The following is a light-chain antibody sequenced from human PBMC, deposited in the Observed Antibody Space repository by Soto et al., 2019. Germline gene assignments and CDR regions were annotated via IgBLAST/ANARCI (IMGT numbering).Light chain of an antibody. CDR3: QQYTNWPRT. Sequence: EIVLTQSPDTLSVSPGERATLSCLASQSVSTNLAWYQQKPGQAPRLLIYGASTRATGIPARFSGSGSGTEFTLTISSLQSEDSAVYYCQQYTNWPRTFGQGTKVDIK. CDR1: QSVSTN. V-gene: IGKV3-15*01. J-gene: IGKJ1*01. CDR2: GAS.